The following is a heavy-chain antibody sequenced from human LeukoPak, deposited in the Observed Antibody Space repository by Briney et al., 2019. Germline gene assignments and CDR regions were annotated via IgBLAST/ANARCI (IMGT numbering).Heavy chain of an antibody. CDR2: VSGTGFTT. Sequence: GGSLRLSCVASGFTLTTYAMSWVRQAPGKGLEWVSSVSGTGFTTHYADSVKGRFTISRDTSKNILYLEMSSLRAEDTAVYYCAKRGPYYDSSGIDYWGQGTLVTVSS. V-gene: IGHV3-23*01. D-gene: IGHD3-22*01. J-gene: IGHJ4*02. CDR3: AKRGPYYDSSGIDY. CDR1: GFTLTTYA.